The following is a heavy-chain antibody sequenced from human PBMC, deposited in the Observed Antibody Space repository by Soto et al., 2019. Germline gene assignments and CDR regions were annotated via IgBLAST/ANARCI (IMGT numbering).Heavy chain of an antibody. D-gene: IGHD1-26*01. J-gene: IGHJ4*02. CDR3: ARKNSGTYALDY. CDR1: GFSLSASGVG. Sequence: QITLKESGPPLVKPTQPLTLTCTFSGFSLSASGVGVGWFRQPPGKALEWLAVIYWDDTKTYSPSLESRLTVTKDTSKNQLVLTMTNMDPVDTATYCCARKNSGTYALDYWGQGVLVTVSS. CDR2: IYWDDTK. V-gene: IGHV2-5*02.